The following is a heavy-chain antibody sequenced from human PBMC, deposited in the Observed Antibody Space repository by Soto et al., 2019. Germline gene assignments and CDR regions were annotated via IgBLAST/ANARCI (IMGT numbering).Heavy chain of an antibody. V-gene: IGHV3-15*01. Sequence: PGGSLRLSCAASGFSFSNVWMSWVRQAPGKGLEWVGRIKSKTDGGTTDYAAPAKGRFTISRDDSKNTLYLQMNSLKTEDTAVYYCSFQESTTVTTFEYWGQGTLVTVSS. CDR1: GFSFSNVW. J-gene: IGHJ4*02. D-gene: IGHD4-17*01. CDR2: IKSKTDGGTT. CDR3: SFQESTTVTTFEY.